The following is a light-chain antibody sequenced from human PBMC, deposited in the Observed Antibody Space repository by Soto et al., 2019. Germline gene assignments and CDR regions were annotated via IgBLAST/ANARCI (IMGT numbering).Light chain of an antibody. Sequence: DIQMTQSPSSLSASIGDRVTISCRASQSVSYLNWYQQKPGKAPKLLIFRASTLRSGVPSRFSGSGSGTDFTFTISSLQPEDFVTYFCQQSSTNPWTFGQGTKVEIK. CDR2: RAS. J-gene: IGKJ1*01. CDR1: QSVSY. CDR3: QQSSTNPWT. V-gene: IGKV1-39*01.